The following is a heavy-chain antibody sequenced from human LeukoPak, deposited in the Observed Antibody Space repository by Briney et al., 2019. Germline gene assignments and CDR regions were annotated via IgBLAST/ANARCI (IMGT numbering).Heavy chain of an antibody. D-gene: IGHD3-9*01. CDR1: GGSFSGYY. CDR2: INHSGST. CDR3: ARAPGYYDILTGYLHYYYMDV. V-gene: IGHV4-34*01. J-gene: IGHJ6*03. Sequence: PSETLSLTCAVYGGSFSGYYWSWIRQPPGKGLEWIGEINHSGSTNYNPSLKSRVTISVDTSKNQFSLKLSSVTAADTAVYYCARAPGYYDILTGYLHYYYMDVWGKGTTVTISS.